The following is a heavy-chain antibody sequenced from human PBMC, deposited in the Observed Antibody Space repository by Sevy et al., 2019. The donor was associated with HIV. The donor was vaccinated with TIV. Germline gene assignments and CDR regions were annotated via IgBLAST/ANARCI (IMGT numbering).Heavy chain of an antibody. Sequence: GGSLRLSCAASGFTFSSYSMNWVRQAPGKGLEWVSYISSSSSTIYYADSVKGRFTISRDNAKNSLYLQMNSLRDEDTTVYYCARERMGELYYFDYWGQGTLVTVSS. CDR1: GFTFSSYS. J-gene: IGHJ4*02. V-gene: IGHV3-48*02. CDR2: ISSSSSTI. D-gene: IGHD3-16*01. CDR3: ARERMGELYYFDY.